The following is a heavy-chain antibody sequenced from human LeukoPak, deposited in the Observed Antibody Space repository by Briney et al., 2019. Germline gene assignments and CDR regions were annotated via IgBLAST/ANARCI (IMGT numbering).Heavy chain of an antibody. Sequence: GGSLRLSCAASGFTFSSYSMNWVRQAPGKGLEWVSYISSSSSTIYYADSVKGRFTISRDNAKNSLYLQMNSLRAEDTAVYYYARSYYYGSGSSSNWFDPWGQGTLVTVSS. J-gene: IGHJ5*02. D-gene: IGHD3-10*01. CDR2: ISSSSSTI. CDR1: GFTFSSYS. CDR3: ARSYYYGSGSSSNWFDP. V-gene: IGHV3-48*04.